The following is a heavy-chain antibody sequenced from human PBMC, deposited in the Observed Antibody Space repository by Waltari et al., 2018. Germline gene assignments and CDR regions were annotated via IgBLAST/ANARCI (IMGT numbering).Heavy chain of an antibody. CDR3: VRLAQRTYRSPVPGRHYYYGMDV. J-gene: IGHJ6*02. Sequence: EEQLLDSGGGLVQPGVSLRLSCAASGFRFSNYWMNWVRQAPGKGLVWVARISNDESSLTYADSVKGRFTISRDNAKNTLYLQMKRLRAEDTAVYYCVRLAQRTYRSPVPGRHYYYGMDVWGQGTTVTVSS. CDR2: ISNDESSL. D-gene: IGHD3-10*01. V-gene: IGHV3-74*03. CDR1: GFRFSNYW.